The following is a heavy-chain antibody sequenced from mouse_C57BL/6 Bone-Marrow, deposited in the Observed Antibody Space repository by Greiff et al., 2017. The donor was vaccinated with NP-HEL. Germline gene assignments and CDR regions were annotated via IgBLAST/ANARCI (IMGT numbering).Heavy chain of an antibody. D-gene: IGHD2-3*01. V-gene: IGHV1-69*01. CDR1: GYTFTSYW. CDR3: ARWLLP. CDR2: IDPSDSYT. J-gene: IGHJ1*03. Sequence: VQLQQLGAELVMPGASVKLSCKASGYTFTSYWMHWVKQRPGQGLEWIGEIDPSDSYTNYNQKFKGKSTLTVDKSSSTAYMQLSSLTSEDSAVYYCARWLLPWGTGTTVTVSS.